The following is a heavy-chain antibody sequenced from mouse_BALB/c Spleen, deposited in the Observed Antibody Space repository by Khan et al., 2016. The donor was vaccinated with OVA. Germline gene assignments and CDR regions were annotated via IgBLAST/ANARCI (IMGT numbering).Heavy chain of an antibody. Sequence: EVELVESGGGFMQPGGSLKLSCATSGFTFTDYYMYWVRQTPEKRLEWVAHISNRGTTTYYSDTIRGRFTISRDNAKNTLYLQMSRLKSEDTAIYYCAREWDDGGLAYGGQGTLVTVSA. CDR1: GFTFTDYY. J-gene: IGHJ3*01. V-gene: IGHV5-12*02. CDR3: AREWDDGGLAY. CDR2: ISNRGTTT. D-gene: IGHD2-3*01.